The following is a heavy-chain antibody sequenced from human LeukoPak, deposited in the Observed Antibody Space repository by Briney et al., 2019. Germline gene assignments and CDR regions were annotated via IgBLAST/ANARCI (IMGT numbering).Heavy chain of an antibody. CDR3: ARLYKILGSGISSKYYYYCGMDV. CDR2: IYYSGST. D-gene: IGHD5-24*01. J-gene: IGHJ6*02. Sequence: SETLSLTCTVSGGSISSDYWSWIRQPPGKGLEWIGYIYYSGSTNYNPSLKSRVTISVDTSKNQFSLKLSSVAAADTAVYYCARLYKILGSGISSKYYYYCGMDVWGQGTTVTVSS. CDR1: GGSISSDY. V-gene: IGHV4-59*08.